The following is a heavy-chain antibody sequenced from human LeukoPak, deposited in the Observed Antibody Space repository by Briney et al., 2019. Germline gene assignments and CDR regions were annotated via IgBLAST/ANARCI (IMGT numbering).Heavy chain of an antibody. Sequence: GGSLRLSCAASGFTFSSYEMNWVRQAPGKGLEWVSYISSSGSTIYYADSVKGRFTISRDNAKNSLYLQMNSLRAEDTAVYYCARAGLRITIFGVVIIPGWWADYWSQGTLVTVSS. CDR3: ARAGLRITIFGVVIIPGWWADY. CDR2: ISSSGSTI. CDR1: GFTFSSYE. J-gene: IGHJ4*02. V-gene: IGHV3-48*03. D-gene: IGHD3-3*01.